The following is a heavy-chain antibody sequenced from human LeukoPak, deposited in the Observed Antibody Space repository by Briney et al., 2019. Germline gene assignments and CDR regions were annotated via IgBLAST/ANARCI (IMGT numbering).Heavy chain of an antibody. CDR1: GGSISSSSYY. CDR3: ARHGYYDYEEGFDI. V-gene: IGHV4-39*01. D-gene: IGHD3-16*01. CDR2: IYYSGRI. J-gene: IGHJ3*02. Sequence: SETLSLTCTVSGGSISSSSYYWGWIRQPPGKGLEWIGSIYYSGRIYYNPSLKSRVTIPVDTSKNQFSLKLSAVTAADTAMYYCARHGYYDYEEGFDIWGQGTMVTVSS.